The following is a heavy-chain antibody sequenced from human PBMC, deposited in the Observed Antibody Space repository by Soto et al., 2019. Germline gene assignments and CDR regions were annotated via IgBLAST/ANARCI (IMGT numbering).Heavy chain of an antibody. Sequence: GGSMRLSCAASGFTLSSRSMNWVRQAPGKGLEWVAYISGSSTTIYYADSVKGRSTISRDNAKKAVYLQMNSLRDEDTAVYYCARGELDRTIDYWGQGTLVTVSS. V-gene: IGHV3-48*02. CDR3: ARGELDRTIDY. J-gene: IGHJ4*02. CDR2: ISGSSTTI. D-gene: IGHD1-1*01. CDR1: GFTLSSRS.